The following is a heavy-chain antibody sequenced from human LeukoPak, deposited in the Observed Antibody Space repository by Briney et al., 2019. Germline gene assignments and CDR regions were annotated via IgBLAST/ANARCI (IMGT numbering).Heavy chain of an antibody. D-gene: IGHD5-24*01. V-gene: IGHV3-7*01. CDR3: ARDLGRDGYFDY. CDR1: GFTFSYYW. CDR2: IKQDASEE. Sequence: PGGSLRLSCAASGFTFSYYWMGWVRQAPGKGLEWVANIKQDASEEYYVDSVKGRFTISRDNAKNSLYLQMDSLRAEDTAVYYCARDLGRDGYFDYWGQGTLVTVSS. J-gene: IGHJ4*02.